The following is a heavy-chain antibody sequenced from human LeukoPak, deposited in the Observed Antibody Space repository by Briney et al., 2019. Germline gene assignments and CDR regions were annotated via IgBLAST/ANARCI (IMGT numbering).Heavy chain of an antibody. CDR1: GFTVSSQY. J-gene: IGHJ6*02. CDR3: ARRKVVSAYYYGMDV. D-gene: IGHD2-2*01. CDR2: IYTGGTT. Sequence: GGSLRLSCAASGFTVSSQYMSWVRQAPGKGLEWVSVIYTGGTTHYADSVKGRFTISTDNAKTTLYLQMNSLRAEDTAVYYCARRKVVSAYYYGMDVWGQGTTVTVSS. V-gene: IGHV3-66*01.